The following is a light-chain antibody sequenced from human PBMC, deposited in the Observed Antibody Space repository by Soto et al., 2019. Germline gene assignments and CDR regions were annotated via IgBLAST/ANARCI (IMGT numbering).Light chain of an antibody. CDR3: PQYGGSRT. J-gene: IGKJ2*01. CDR1: QSVSSTY. Sequence: EIVLTQSPGPLSLSPGERATLSCRASQSVSSTYLARYQQKPGQAPRLLIYGASSWATGIPDRFSGSASGTDFSLNINRLEPEDFEIYYCPQYGGSRTFGQGTKLEIK. CDR2: GAS. V-gene: IGKV3-20*01.